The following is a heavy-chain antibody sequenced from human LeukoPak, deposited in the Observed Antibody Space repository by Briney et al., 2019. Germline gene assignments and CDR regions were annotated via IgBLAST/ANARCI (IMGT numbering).Heavy chain of an antibody. CDR2: IIPILGIA. J-gene: IGHJ4*02. Sequence: ASVKVSCKASGGIFSSYAISWVRQAPGQGLEWMGRIIPILGIANYAQKFQGRVTITADKSTSTAYMDLSSLRSEDTAVYYCARDLPPYYFDYWGQGTLVTISS. CDR3: ARDLPPYYFDY. CDR1: GGIFSSYA. V-gene: IGHV1-69*04.